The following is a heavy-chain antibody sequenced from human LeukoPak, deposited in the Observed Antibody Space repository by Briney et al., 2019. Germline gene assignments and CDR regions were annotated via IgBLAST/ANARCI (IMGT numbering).Heavy chain of an antibody. CDR1: GGSISSYY. CDR2: IYYSGST. J-gene: IGHJ4*02. V-gene: IGHV4-59*01. D-gene: IGHD1-26*01. CDR3: ARGGADPLDY. Sequence: PSETLSLTCTVSGGSISSYYWSWIRQPPGEGLEWIGYIYYSGSTNYNPSLKSRVTISVDTSKNQFSLKLSSVTAADTAVYYCARGGADPLDYWGQGTLVTVSS.